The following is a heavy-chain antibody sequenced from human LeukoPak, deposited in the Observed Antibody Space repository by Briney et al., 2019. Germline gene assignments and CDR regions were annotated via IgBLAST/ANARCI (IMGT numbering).Heavy chain of an antibody. V-gene: IGHV4-61*02. Sequence: PSETLSLTCTVSGGSISSGSYYCGWIRQPAGKGLEWIGRIHTSGSTNYNPSLKSRVIISGDTSKNQFSLKLSSVTAADTAVYYCARGLHTYYDFWSGLSPHDAFDIWGQGTMVTVSS. J-gene: IGHJ3*02. D-gene: IGHD3-3*01. CDR1: GGSISSGSYY. CDR3: ARGLHTYYDFWSGLSPHDAFDI. CDR2: IHTSGST.